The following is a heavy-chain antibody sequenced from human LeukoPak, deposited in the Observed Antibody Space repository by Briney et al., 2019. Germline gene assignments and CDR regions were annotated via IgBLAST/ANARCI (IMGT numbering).Heavy chain of an antibody. Sequence: GASVKVSCKASGYTFTSYGISWVRQAPGQGLEWMGWISAYNGNTNYAQKLQGRVTMTTDTSTSTAYRELRSLRSDDTAVYYCARDSVGTYCSSTSCHGDFDYWGQGTLVTVSS. D-gene: IGHD2-2*01. J-gene: IGHJ4*02. CDR2: ISAYNGNT. CDR3: ARDSVGTYCSSTSCHGDFDY. V-gene: IGHV1-18*01. CDR1: GYTFTSYG.